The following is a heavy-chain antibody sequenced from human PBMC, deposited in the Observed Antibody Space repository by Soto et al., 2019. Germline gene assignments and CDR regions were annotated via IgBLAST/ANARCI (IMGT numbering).Heavy chain of an antibody. CDR2: ISGRGSGT. V-gene: IGHV3-23*01. D-gene: IGHD2-8*01. J-gene: IGHJ5*02. Sequence: EVQLSESGGGLVQPGGSLRLSCAASGFTFSSYAMSWVRQAPGKGLEWVSGISGRGSGTYYADSVKGRFTISRDNSKKTLYLQMNSLRAEDTAIYYCAKDPKSTIRFNWFDPWGQGTLVTVSS. CDR1: GFTFSSYA. CDR3: AKDPKSTIRFNWFDP.